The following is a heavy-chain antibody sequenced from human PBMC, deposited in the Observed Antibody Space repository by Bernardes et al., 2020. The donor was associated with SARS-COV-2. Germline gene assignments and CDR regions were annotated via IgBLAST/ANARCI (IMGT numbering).Heavy chain of an antibody. D-gene: IGHD6-6*01. V-gene: IGHV2-5*01. CDR3: VREFEYSAFFDY. Sequence: SGPTLVKPTQTLTLTCTFSGFSLSSSGVGVDWIRQPPGKPLEWLALIYWNDDKRYSPSLSSRLTITKDTSKNQVVLTMTNMDPMDTATYYCVREFEYSAFFDYWGQGTLVTVSS. CDR2: IYWNDDK. CDR1: GFSLSSSGVG. J-gene: IGHJ4*02.